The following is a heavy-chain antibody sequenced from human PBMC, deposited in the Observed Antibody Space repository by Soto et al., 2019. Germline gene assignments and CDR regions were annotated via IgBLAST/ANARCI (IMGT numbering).Heavy chain of an antibody. CDR1: GGSFSGYY. Sequence: QVQLQQWGAGLLKPSETLSLTCAVYGGSFSGYYWSWIRQPPGKGLEWIGEINHRGSTNYNPSLKRRVTLSVDTSKHQFSLKLSSVTAADTAVYYCARDLLCFGESRVRGWFDPWGQGTLVTVSS. V-gene: IGHV4-34*01. CDR3: ARDLLCFGESRVRGWFDP. J-gene: IGHJ5*02. D-gene: IGHD3-10*01. CDR2: INHRGST.